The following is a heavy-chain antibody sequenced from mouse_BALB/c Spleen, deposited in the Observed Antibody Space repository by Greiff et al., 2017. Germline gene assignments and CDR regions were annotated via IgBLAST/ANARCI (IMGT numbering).Heavy chain of an antibody. J-gene: IGHJ3*01. CDR2: ISYDGSN. D-gene: IGHD2-1*01. CDR3: ARRDGNYLFAY. CDR1: GYSITSGYY. Sequence: VQLQQSGPGLVKPSQSLSLTCSVTGYSITSGYYWNWIRQFPGNKLEWMGYISYDGSNNYNPSLKNRISITRDTSKNQFFLKLNSVTTEDTATYYCARRDGNYLFAYWGQGTLVTVSA. V-gene: IGHV3-6*02.